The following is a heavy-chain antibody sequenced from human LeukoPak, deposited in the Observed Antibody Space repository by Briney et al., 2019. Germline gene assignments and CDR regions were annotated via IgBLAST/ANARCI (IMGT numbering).Heavy chain of an antibody. V-gene: IGHV3-66*02. CDR3: ARVSTDYDFWSGYYKGNWFDP. CDR1: GFTVSSNY. Sequence: GGSLRLSCAASGFTVSSNYMSWVRQAPGKGLEWVSVIYSGGSTYYADSVKGRFTISRDNSKNTLYPQMNSLRAEDTAVYYCARVSTDYDFWSGYYKGNWFDPWGQGTLVTVSS. CDR2: IYSGGST. D-gene: IGHD3-3*01. J-gene: IGHJ5*02.